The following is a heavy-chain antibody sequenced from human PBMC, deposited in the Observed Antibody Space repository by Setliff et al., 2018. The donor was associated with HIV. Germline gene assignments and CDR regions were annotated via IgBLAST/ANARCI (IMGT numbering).Heavy chain of an antibody. Sequence: SVKVSCKASGGSFSSYGLSWVRQAPGQGLEWMGGIMPIFGTANYAQKFQGRVTIIADASKNTVNMELSSLRSEDTAVYYCERGADGSYRKFFDNGGQGTRVTV. CDR1: GGSFSSYG. J-gene: IGHJ4*02. CDR2: IMPIFGTA. D-gene: IGHD1-26*01. CDR3: ERGADGSYRKFFDN. V-gene: IGHV1-69*13.